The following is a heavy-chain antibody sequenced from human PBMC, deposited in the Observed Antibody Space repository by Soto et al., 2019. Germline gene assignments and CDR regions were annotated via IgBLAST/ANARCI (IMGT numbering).Heavy chain of an antibody. CDR2: ISSSSSTI. CDR1: GFTFSSYS. CDR3: ARASTYYDFWSGRMGWFDP. J-gene: IGHJ5*02. Sequence: EVQLVESGGGLVQPGGSLRLSCAASGFTFSSYSMNWVRQAPGKGLEWGSYISSSSSTIYYADSVKGRFTISRDNAKNSLYLQMNSLRAEDTAVYYCARASTYYDFWSGRMGWFDPWGQGTLVTVSS. D-gene: IGHD3-3*01. V-gene: IGHV3-48*01.